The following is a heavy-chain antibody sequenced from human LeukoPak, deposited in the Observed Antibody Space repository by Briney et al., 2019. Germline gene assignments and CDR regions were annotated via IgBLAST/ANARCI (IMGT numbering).Heavy chain of an antibody. D-gene: IGHD2-21*02. CDR1: GYTFTTYP. CDR3: AREGGDLEAFDI. J-gene: IGHJ3*02. CDR2: INTNTGNS. V-gene: IGHV7-4-1*02. Sequence: ASVKVSCKASGYTFTTYPMNWVRQAPGQGLEWMGWINTNTGNSMYAQGFTGRFVFSFDTSVNTAYLQISSLKTEDTAVYYCAREGGDLEAFDIWGQGTMVTVSS.